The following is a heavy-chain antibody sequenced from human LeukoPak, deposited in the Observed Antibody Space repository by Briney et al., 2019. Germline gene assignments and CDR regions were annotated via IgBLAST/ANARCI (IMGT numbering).Heavy chain of an antibody. V-gene: IGHV3-23*01. CDR2: ISGSGGST. CDR3: ARDEAVDSYYMDV. CDR1: GFTFSSYG. D-gene: IGHD4-23*01. Sequence: GGSLRLSCAASGFTFSSYGMSWVRQAPGKGLEWVSAISGSGGSTYYADSVKGRFTISRDNSKNTLYLQMNSLRAEDTAVYYCARDEAVDSYYMDVWGKGTTVTISS. J-gene: IGHJ6*03.